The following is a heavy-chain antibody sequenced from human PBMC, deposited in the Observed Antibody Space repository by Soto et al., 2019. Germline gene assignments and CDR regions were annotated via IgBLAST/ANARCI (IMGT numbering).Heavy chain of an antibody. Sequence: QVQLVQSGAEVKKPGSSVKVSCKASGSTLSSSYAISWVRQAPGQGLEWMGGIIPIIGTPTYAQKFQGRVTITADESTSTAYMDLSSLGSADAAVYYCATKGDGEAPGVYLDYWGQGTRVTVSS. J-gene: IGHJ4*02. CDR1: GSTLSSSYA. CDR3: ATKGDGEAPGVYLDY. D-gene: IGHD4-17*01. V-gene: IGHV1-69*01. CDR2: IIPIIGTP.